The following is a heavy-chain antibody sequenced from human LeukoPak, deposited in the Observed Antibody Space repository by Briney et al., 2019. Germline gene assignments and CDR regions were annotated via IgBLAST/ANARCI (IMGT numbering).Heavy chain of an antibody. Sequence: SETLSLTCTVSGGSISSSSYYWGWIRQPPGKGLEWIGSIYYSGSTYYNPSLKSGVTISVDTSKNQFSLKLSSVTAADTAVYYCARLLDSSGPGDYWGQGTLVTVSS. CDR2: IYYSGST. CDR3: ARLLDSSGPGDY. V-gene: IGHV4-39*01. D-gene: IGHD3-22*01. CDR1: GGSISSSSYY. J-gene: IGHJ4*02.